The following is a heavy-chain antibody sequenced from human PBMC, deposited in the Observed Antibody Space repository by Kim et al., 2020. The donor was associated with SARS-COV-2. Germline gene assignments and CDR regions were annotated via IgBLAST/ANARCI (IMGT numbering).Heavy chain of an antibody. Sequence: GGSLRLSCVVSGFTVSDYFMTWVRRAAGKGLEWVSVIHSGGRADYTDSVKGRFIISRDNAQNTLYLQMNSLTAEDAAVYYCARGPPYDFWSGFPFFDYWGQCSRVAV. J-gene: IGHJ4*02. CDR2: IHSGGRA. D-gene: IGHD3-3*01. CDR3: ARGPPYDFWSGFPFFDY. CDR1: GFTVSDYF. V-gene: IGHV3-53*01.